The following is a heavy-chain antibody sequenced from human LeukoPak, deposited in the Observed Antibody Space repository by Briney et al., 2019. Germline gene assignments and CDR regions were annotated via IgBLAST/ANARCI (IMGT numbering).Heavy chain of an antibody. V-gene: IGHV4-59*12. CDR1: GGSISSFY. CDR2: IYYSGSA. Sequence: SETLSLTSTVSGGSISSFYWSWIRQPPGKGLEWIGYIYYSGSANYNPSLKSRVTISVDTSKNQFSLKLSSVTAADTAVYYCARDSRPEYCSGGSCYF. CDR3: ARDSRPEYCSGGSCYF. J-gene: IGHJ4*03. D-gene: IGHD2-15*01.